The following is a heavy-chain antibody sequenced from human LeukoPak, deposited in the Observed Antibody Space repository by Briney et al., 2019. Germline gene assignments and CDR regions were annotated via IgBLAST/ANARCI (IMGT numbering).Heavy chain of an antibody. CDR3: ATDRSSLFDY. V-gene: IGHV1-2*06. Sequence: ASVKVSCKASGYTFSGYYMHWVRQAPGQGLEWMGRINPNSGGTIYAQKFQGRVTMTEDTSTDTAYMELSSLRSEDTAVYYCATDRSSLFDYWGQGTLVTVSS. CDR1: GYTFSGYY. J-gene: IGHJ4*02. CDR2: INPNSGGT. D-gene: IGHD6-13*01.